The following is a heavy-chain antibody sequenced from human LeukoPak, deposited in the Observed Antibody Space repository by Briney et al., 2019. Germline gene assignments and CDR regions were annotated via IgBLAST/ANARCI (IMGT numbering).Heavy chain of an antibody. CDR3: ARLADSYGSVDY. CDR2: IIPILGIA. CDR1: GGTFSSYA. Sequence: GASVKVSCKASGGTFSSYAISWVRQAPGQGLEWMGRIIPILGIANYAQKFQGRVTITADKSTSTAYMELSSLRSEDTAVYYCARLADSYGSVDYWGQGTLVTVSS. D-gene: IGHD5-18*01. V-gene: IGHV1-69*04. J-gene: IGHJ4*02.